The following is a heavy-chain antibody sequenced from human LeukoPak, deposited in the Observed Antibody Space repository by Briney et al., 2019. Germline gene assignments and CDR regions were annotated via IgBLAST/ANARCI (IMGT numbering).Heavy chain of an antibody. CDR3: ARHDYADAFDI. Sequence: SETLSLTCTVSGGSISSYYWSWIRQPPGKGLEWIGYIYYRGSTNYNPSLKSRVTISVDTSKNQFSLKLSSVTAADTAVYYCARHDYADAFDIWGQGTMVTVSS. CDR2: IYYRGST. D-gene: IGHD4-17*01. J-gene: IGHJ3*02. V-gene: IGHV4-59*01. CDR1: GGSISSYY.